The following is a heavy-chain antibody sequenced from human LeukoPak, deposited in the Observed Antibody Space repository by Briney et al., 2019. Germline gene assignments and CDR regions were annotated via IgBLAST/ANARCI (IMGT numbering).Heavy chain of an antibody. CDR2: IYSGGST. CDR1: GFTVSSNY. CDR3: ARDLGRDGYNDYAFDI. D-gene: IGHD5-24*01. J-gene: IGHJ3*02. V-gene: IGHV3-66*01. Sequence: GGSLRLSCAASGFTVSSNYMSWVRQAPGKGLEWVSVIYSGGSTYYADSVKGRFTISRDNSKNTLYLQMNSLRAEDTAVYYCARDLGRDGYNDYAFDIWGQGTMVTVSS.